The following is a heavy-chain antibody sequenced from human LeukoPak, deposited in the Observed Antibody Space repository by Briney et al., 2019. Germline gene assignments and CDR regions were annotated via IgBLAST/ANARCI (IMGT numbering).Heavy chain of an antibody. D-gene: IGHD3-10*01. CDR3: ATQGRAVVREV. CDR2: ISSSGSTR. CDR1: VFTFSSYE. Sequence: GGSLRLPCAASVFTFSSYEMNWVRQAPGAGLEGVSYISSSGSTRYYADSVKGRFTISRDNAKNTLYLQMNSLRAEDTAVYFCATQGRAVVREVWGQGTLVTVSS. V-gene: IGHV3-48*03. J-gene: IGHJ4*02.